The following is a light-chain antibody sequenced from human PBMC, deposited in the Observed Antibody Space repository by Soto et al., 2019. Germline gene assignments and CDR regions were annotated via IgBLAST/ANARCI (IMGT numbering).Light chain of an antibody. CDR2: GAS. J-gene: IGKJ4*01. V-gene: IGKV3-15*01. CDR3: QQYNDWPPA. Sequence: ETVMTQSPATLSLSPWERATLSCRASQSVSSKLVWYQQKPGQAPRFLIYGASTRATGIPARFRGSGSGTEFTRTIDSLQSEDFAVYSCQQYNDWPPAFGGGTKVEIK. CDR1: QSVSSK.